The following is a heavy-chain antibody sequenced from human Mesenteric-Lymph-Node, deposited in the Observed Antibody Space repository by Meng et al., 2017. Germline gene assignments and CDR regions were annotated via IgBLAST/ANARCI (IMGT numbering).Heavy chain of an antibody. CDR1: GGSFSGYY. D-gene: IGHD3-9*01. CDR2: INHSGST. V-gene: IGHV4-34*01. CDR3: ARGPLPRLLTGYHRGFDY. J-gene: IGHJ4*02. Sequence: SETLSLTCAVYGGSFSGYYWSWIRQPPGKGLEWIGEINHSGSTNYNPSLKSRVTISVDTSKNQFSLKLSSVTAADTAVYYCARGPLPRLLTGYHRGFDYWGQGTLVTVSS.